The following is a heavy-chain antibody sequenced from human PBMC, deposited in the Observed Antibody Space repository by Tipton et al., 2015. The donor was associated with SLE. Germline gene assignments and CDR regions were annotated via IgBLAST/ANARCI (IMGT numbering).Heavy chain of an antibody. D-gene: IGHD6-6*01. CDR2: IYHSGTT. V-gene: IGHV4-38-2*02. J-gene: IGHJ4*02. CDR1: GYSINNGFY. Sequence: TLSLTCTVPGYSINNGFYWGWIRQPPGKGLEWIGIIYHSGTTYYNPSLKSRVTISVDTSKNQFSLRLSSVTAADTAMYYCAREVRQLLIYFDSWGQGTLVTVSS. CDR3: AREVRQLLIYFDS.